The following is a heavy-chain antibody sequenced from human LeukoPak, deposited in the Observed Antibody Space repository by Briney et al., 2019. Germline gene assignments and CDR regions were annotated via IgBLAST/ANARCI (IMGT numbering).Heavy chain of an antibody. Sequence: ASVKVPCKASEYTFTNYYTHWVRQAPGQGLEWMGWINPNSGGTNYAQKFQGRVTMTRDTSISTAYMELSRLRSDDTAVYYCVRDRGSSTSGSWFDPWGQGTLVTVSS. CDR3: VRDRGSSTSGSWFDP. V-gene: IGHV1-2*02. CDR2: INPNSGGT. J-gene: IGHJ5*02. D-gene: IGHD2-2*01. CDR1: EYTFTNYY.